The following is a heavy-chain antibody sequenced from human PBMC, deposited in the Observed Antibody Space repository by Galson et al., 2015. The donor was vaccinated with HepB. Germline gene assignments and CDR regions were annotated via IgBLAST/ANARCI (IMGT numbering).Heavy chain of an antibody. Sequence: SLRLSCAASGFTFSTYAMSWVRQTPGKGLEWVAAISGSDDGTYHAASVRGRFTISRDDSKNTLYLQMNRLRAEDTATYYCAKGMAGSCTRVLCYSFDCWGQGSLVTVSS. CDR3: AKGMAGSCTRVLCYSFDC. CDR1: GFTFSTYA. V-gene: IGHV3-23*01. J-gene: IGHJ4*02. CDR2: ISGSDDGT. D-gene: IGHD2-8*02.